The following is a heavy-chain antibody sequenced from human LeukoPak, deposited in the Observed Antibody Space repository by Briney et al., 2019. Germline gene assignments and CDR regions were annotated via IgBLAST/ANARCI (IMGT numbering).Heavy chain of an antibody. V-gene: IGHV1-46*01. J-gene: IGHJ4*02. CDR2: VNPSGGST. CDR3: AREGRAWLVYVY. D-gene: IGHD6-19*01. CDR1: GYTFTSHY. Sequence: ASVKVSCKASGYTFTSHYIHWVRQAPGQGLEWMGTVNPSGGSTRYAQTFQGRVTMTRDKSTSTVYMELSSLRSEDTAVYYCAREGRAWLVYVYWGQGTLVTVSS.